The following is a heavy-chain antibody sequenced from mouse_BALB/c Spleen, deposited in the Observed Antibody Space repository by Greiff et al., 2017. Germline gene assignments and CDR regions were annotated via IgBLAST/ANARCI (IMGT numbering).Heavy chain of an antibody. J-gene: IGHJ2*01. V-gene: IGHV1-80*01. Sequence: QVQLQQSGAELVRPGSSVKISCKASGYAFSSYWMNWVKQRPGQGLEWIGQIYPGDGDTNYNGKFKGKATLTADKSSSTAYMQLSSLTSEDSAVYFCARAPAYYRGVDYWGQGTTLTVSA. CDR2: IYPGDGDT. D-gene: IGHD2-14*01. CDR3: ARAPAYYRGVDY. CDR1: GYAFSSYW.